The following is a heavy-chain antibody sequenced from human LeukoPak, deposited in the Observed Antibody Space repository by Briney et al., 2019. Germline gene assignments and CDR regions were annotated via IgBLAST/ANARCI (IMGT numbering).Heavy chain of an antibody. J-gene: IGHJ4*02. V-gene: IGHV4-61*02. CDR3: AREHCSSTSCYTNEGFDY. D-gene: IGHD2-2*02. CDR1: GGSISSGSYY. CDR2: IYTSGST. Sequence: SQTLSLTCTVSGGSISSGSYYWSWIRQPAGKGLEWIGRIYTSGSTNYNPSLKSRVTISVDTSKNQFSLKLSSVSAADTAVYYCAREHCSSTSCYTNEGFDYWGQGTLVTVSS.